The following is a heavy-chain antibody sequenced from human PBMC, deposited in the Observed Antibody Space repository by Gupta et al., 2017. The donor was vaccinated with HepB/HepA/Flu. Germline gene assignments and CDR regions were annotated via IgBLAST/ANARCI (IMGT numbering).Heavy chain of an antibody. V-gene: IGHV1-69*04. CDR2: TIPVLGIT. D-gene: IGHD4-17*01. Sequence: QVQFVQSGAEVKKPGTSVKVSCKASGGTFINYGISWLRQAPGQGFEWMGRTIPVLGITNHAQKFQGRVTITADRSTSTAYMELSGLRSEDTAVYYCATQSYGDYNVLWYFDLWGRGTLVTVSS. J-gene: IGHJ2*01. CDR3: ATQSYGDYNVLWYFDL. CDR1: GGTFINYG.